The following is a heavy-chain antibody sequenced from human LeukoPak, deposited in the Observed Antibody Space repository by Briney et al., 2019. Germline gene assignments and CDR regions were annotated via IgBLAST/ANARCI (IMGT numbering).Heavy chain of an antibody. CDR1: GGSFSGYY. V-gene: IGHV4-34*01. J-gene: IGHJ5*02. D-gene: IGHD3-10*01. Sequence: PSETLSLTCAVYGGSFSGYYWSWIRQPPGKGLEWIGEINHSGSTNYNPSLKSRVTISVDTSKNQFSLKLSSVTAADTAVYYCARSRRFLVWFRDTDRFDPWGQGTLVTVSS. CDR3: ARSRRFLVWFRDTDRFDP. CDR2: INHSGST.